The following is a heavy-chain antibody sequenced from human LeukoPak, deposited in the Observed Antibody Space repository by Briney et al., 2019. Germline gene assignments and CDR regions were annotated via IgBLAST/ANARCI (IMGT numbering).Heavy chain of an antibody. CDR2: INHSGST. D-gene: IGHD2-2*01. J-gene: IGHJ3*02. V-gene: IGHV4-34*01. CDR3: ARGLRYCSSTSCPRSKNDAFDI. CDR1: GGSFSGYY. Sequence: SETLSLTCAVYGGSFSGYYWSWIRQPPGKGLEWIGEINHSGSTNYHPSLKRRVTISVDTSKNQVSLKLSSVAAADTAVYYCARGLRYCSSTSCPRSKNDAFDIGGQGTRVTVSS.